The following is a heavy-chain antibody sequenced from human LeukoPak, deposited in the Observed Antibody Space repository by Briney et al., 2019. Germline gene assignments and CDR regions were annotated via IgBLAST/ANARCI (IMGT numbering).Heavy chain of an antibody. D-gene: IGHD3-10*01. CDR1: GYSISSGYY. V-gene: IGHV4-38-2*02. Sequence: PSETLSLTCTVSGYSISSGYYWGWIRQPPGKGLEWIGSIYNTGSTFYNPSLKSRVTIAVDPSKNQFSLKLSFVTAADTAVYYCARDQDYYGSGSYGPDYWGQGILVTVSS. J-gene: IGHJ4*02. CDR3: ARDQDYYGSGSYGPDY. CDR2: IYNTGST.